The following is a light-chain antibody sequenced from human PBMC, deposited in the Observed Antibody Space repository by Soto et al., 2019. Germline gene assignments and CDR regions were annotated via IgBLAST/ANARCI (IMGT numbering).Light chain of an antibody. CDR2: DGS. CDR1: QRIGNW. V-gene: IGKV1-5*01. CDR3: QQYNNYSRWT. Sequence: DIQMTQSPSTLSASVGDRVTITCRASQRIGNWLAWYQQKPGKAPNLLIYDGSSLKSGVPSRFSGRGSGTEFTLTISSLQPDDFATYYCQQYNNYSRWTFGQGTKVDIK. J-gene: IGKJ1*01.